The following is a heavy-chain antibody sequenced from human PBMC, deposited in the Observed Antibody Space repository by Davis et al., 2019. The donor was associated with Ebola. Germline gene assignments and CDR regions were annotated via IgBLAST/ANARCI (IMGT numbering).Heavy chain of an antibody. V-gene: IGHV3-73*01. J-gene: IGHJ3*02. D-gene: IGHD2/OR15-2a*01. CDR2: IRTKTNRYAA. Sequence: GESLKISCTASGFTFSVSAIHWVRQGPGKGPEWVGRIRTKTNRYAAAYGASVKGRFTVSRDNSRGTLYLQMNSLRVEDSAIYYCVKDSSNIWFDIWGQGTLVTVSS. CDR1: GFTFSVSA. CDR3: VKDSSNIWFDI.